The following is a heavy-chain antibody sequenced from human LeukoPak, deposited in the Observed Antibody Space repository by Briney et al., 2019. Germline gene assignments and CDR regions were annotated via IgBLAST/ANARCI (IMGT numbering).Heavy chain of an antibody. Sequence: SETLSLTCTVSGGSISSSSYYWGWIRQPPGKGLEWIGSIYYSGSTYYNPSLKSRVTISVDTSKNQFSLKLSSVTAADTAVYYCARDCHYSNYALNWNWFDPWGQGTLVTVSS. J-gene: IGHJ5*02. D-gene: IGHD4-11*01. V-gene: IGHV4-39*07. CDR2: IYYSGST. CDR3: ARDCHYSNYALNWNWFDP. CDR1: GGSISSSSYY.